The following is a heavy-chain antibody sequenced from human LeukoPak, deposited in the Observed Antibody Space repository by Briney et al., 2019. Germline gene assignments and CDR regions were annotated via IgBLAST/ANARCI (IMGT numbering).Heavy chain of an antibody. V-gene: IGHV4-59*08. D-gene: IGHD5-12*01. CDR3: ARQGVATNLRGHFDY. Sequence: SETLSLTCTVSGGSISSYYWSWIRQPPGKGLEWIGYIYYSGSTNYKPSLKSRVTISVDTSKNQFSLKLSSVTAADTAVYYCARQGVATNLRGHFDYWGQGTLVTVSS. CDR1: GGSISSYY. J-gene: IGHJ4*02. CDR2: IYYSGST.